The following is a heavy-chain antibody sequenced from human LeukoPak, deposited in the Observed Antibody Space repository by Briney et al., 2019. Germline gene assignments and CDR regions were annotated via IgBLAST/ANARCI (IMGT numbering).Heavy chain of an antibody. V-gene: IGHV1-46*01. J-gene: IGHJ4*02. CDR1: GYTFTSYY. D-gene: IGHD4-11*01. Sequence: ASVKVSCKASGYTFTSYYMHWVRQAPGQGLEWMGIINPSGGSTSYAQKFQGRVTMTRDTSTSTVYMELSSLRSEDTAVYYCARDGDGNDYSNYGGVDYWGQGTLVTVSS. CDR2: INPSGGST. CDR3: ARDGDGNDYSNYGGVDY.